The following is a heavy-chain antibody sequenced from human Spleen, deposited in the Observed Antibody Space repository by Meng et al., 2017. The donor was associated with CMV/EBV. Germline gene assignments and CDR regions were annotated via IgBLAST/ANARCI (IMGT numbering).Heavy chain of an antibody. Sequence: GESLKISCAASGFTVSSNYMSWVRQAPGKGLEWVSVIYSCGSTYYADSVKGRFTISRDNAKNTLYLQMNSLRAEDTAVYYCARALRGFDPWGQGTLVTVSS. CDR1: GFTVSSNY. CDR3: ARALRGFDP. J-gene: IGHJ5*02. V-gene: IGHV3-66*03. CDR2: IYSCGST.